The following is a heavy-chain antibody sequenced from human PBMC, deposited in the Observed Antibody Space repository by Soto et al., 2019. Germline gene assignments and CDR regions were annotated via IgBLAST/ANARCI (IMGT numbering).Heavy chain of an antibody. CDR2: INSDGSST. Sequence: GGSLRLSCAASGFTFSSYWMHWVRQAPGKGLVWVSRINSDGSSTSYADSVKGRFTISRDNAKNTLYLQMNSLRAEDTAVYYCARDGQQDYSKGGGRYFDWLLSRNYYYGMDVWGQGTTVTVSS. J-gene: IGHJ6*02. CDR1: GFTFSSYW. V-gene: IGHV3-74*01. CDR3: ARDGQQDYSKGGGRYFDWLLSRNYYYGMDV. D-gene: IGHD3-9*01.